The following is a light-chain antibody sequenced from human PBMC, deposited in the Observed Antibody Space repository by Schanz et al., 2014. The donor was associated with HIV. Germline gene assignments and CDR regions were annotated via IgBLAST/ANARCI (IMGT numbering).Light chain of an antibody. J-gene: IGLJ2*01. CDR2: GNT. V-gene: IGLV1-40*01. Sequence: QSVLTQPPSVSGAPGQRVTISCTGSSSNIEADYDIHWYQHLPGAAPKLLIHGNTNRPSGVPARFSASKSGTSASLVITGLQAEDEADYYCAAWDVNLNGPVFGGGTKLTVL. CDR1: SSNIEADYD. CDR3: AAWDVNLNGPV.